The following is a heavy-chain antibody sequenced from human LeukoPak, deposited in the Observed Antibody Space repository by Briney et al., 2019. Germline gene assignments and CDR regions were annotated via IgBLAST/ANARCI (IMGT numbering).Heavy chain of an antibody. Sequence: PGGSLRLSCAASGFTFSSYGMHWVRQAPGKGLEWVAVTSYDGSNKYYADSVKGRFTISRDNSMNTLYLQMNSLRAEDTAVYYCAKDPKGTAVAGFDYWGQGTLVTVSS. D-gene: IGHD6-19*01. CDR3: AKDPKGTAVAGFDY. J-gene: IGHJ4*02. CDR1: GFTFSSYG. V-gene: IGHV3-30*18. CDR2: TSYDGSNK.